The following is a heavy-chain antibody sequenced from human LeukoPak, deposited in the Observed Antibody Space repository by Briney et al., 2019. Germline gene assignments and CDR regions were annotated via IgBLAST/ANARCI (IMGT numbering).Heavy chain of an antibody. D-gene: IGHD3-16*01. V-gene: IGHV4-38-2*01. J-gene: IGHJ4*02. CDR1: GYSISSGYY. CDR2: VYHSGST. CDR3: ARRLGRPNTDIDY. Sequence: SETLSLTCAVSGYSISSGYYWGWIRQPPGKGLEWIGSVYHSGSTYYNPSLKSRVTISVDTSKNQFSLRLGSVTAADTAVYYCARRLGRPNTDIDYWGQGTLVTVSS.